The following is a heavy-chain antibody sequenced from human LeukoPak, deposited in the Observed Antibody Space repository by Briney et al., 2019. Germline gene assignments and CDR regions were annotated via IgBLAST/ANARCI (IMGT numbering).Heavy chain of an antibody. CDR1: GYSISSSNW. CDR2: IYYSGRT. J-gene: IGHJ3*02. V-gene: IGHV4-28*06. CDR3: SKARFDAFNI. D-gene: IGHD3-16*01. Sequence: SDTLSLTCAVSGYSISSSNWWGWIRQPPGKGLEWIGYIYYSGRTNYNPSLKSRVTMSVDTSKNQFSLKLSSVTALDTAVYYCSKARFDAFNIWAKGKMATVS.